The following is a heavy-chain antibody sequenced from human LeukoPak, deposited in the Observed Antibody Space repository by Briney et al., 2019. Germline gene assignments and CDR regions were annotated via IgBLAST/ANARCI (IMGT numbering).Heavy chain of an antibody. CDR2: INHSGST. V-gene: IGHV4-34*01. Sequence: PSETLSLTCAVYGGSFSGYYWSWIRQPPGKGLEWIGEINHSGSTNYNPSLKSRVTISVDTSKNQFSLKLSSVTAADTAVYYRARPVQTYYYDSIGYSALQPFGYWGQRTMVTVSS. CDR1: GGSFSGYY. CDR3: ARPVQTYYYDSIGYSALQPFGY. J-gene: IGHJ4*02. D-gene: IGHD3-22*01.